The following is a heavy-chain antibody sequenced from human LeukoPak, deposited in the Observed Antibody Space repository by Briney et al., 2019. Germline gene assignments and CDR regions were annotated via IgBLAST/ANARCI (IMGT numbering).Heavy chain of an antibody. D-gene: IGHD3-10*01. CDR3: ARAPRSSGNFYYFDY. J-gene: IGHJ4*02. CDR1: GYTFINYA. V-gene: IGHV1-3*01. Sequence: VASVTVSCKTSGYTFINYAVNWVRQAPGQRLEWMGWINAGTGNTNYSQNFQGRVTITRDTSASTAYMELSSLRSEDTAVYYCARAPRSSGNFYYFDYWGQGTLVTVSS. CDR2: INAGTGNT.